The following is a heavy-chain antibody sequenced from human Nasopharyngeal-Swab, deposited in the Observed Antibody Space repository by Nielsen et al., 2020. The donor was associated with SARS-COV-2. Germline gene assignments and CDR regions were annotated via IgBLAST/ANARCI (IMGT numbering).Heavy chain of an antibody. D-gene: IGHD3-9*01. CDR3: ARGGGYFDWFQPPLSYYGMDV. CDR1: GGSFSGYY. Sequence: SATLSLTCAVYGGSFSGYYWSCIRQPPGKGLEWLGEINHNGSTNYNPSLKRRVIISVDTSKNQFSLKMLSVTAADTDVYYRARGGGYFDWFQPPLSYYGMDVWGQGTTVTVSS. CDR2: INHNGST. J-gene: IGHJ6*02. V-gene: IGHV4-34*01.